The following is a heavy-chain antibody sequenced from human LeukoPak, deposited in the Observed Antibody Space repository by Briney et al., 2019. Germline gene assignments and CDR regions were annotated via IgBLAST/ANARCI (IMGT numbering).Heavy chain of an antibody. V-gene: IGHV3-23*01. J-gene: IGHJ4*02. Sequence: GGSLRLSCAVSGFTFSTFAMNWVRQAPGKGLEWVSSLSDSAVSSYYADSVKGRFTISRDNSKNTVYLQMNSLRAEDTATYYCAKAPDSSGFPSYFDSSGQGTLVAESS. CDR2: LSDSAVSS. CDR1: GFTFSTFA. CDR3: AKAPDSSGFPSYFDS. D-gene: IGHD3-22*01.